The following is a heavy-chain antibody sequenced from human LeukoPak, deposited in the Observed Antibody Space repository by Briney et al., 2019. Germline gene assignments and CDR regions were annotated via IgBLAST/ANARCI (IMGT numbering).Heavy chain of an antibody. D-gene: IGHD1-26*01. CDR3: ARDGVGTYDY. CDR1: GYTFTNYY. CDR2: IVPDSGGA. Sequence: PGASVKVSCKTSGYTFTNYYVHWVRQAPGQGLEWMGYIVPDSGGADYDQKFQGRVTMTRDKSISTVYMELSSLRSDDTAVYYCARDGVGTYDYWGQGTLVTVSS. J-gene: IGHJ4*02. V-gene: IGHV1-2*02.